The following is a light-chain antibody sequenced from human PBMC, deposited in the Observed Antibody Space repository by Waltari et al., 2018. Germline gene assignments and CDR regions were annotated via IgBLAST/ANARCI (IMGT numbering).Light chain of an antibody. CDR1: SLDVGNYNL. V-gene: IGLV2-23*02. CDR2: EVT. Sequence: QSGLTQPASVSGSPGQSITISCTGTSLDVGNYNLFSWYQQDPGKAPKLMVYEVTKRASGVSDRFSGSKSGNTASLTIYGLQSEDEADYYCCSYAGFGIYVFGTGTKVTVL. J-gene: IGLJ1*01. CDR3: CSYAGFGIYV.